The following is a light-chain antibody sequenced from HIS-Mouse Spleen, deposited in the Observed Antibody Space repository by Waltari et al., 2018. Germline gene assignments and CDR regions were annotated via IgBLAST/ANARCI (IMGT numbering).Light chain of an antibody. CDR3: QVWDSSSDHVV. CDR2: DDS. CDR1: DIGRKS. V-gene: IGLV3-21*03. Sequence: SYVLTQPPSVSVAPGKTARLTCGGNDIGRKSVHWYPQKPGQAPGLVVYDDSDRPSGIPERFSGSNSGNTATLTISRVEAGDEADYYCQVWDSSSDHVVFGGGTKLTVL. J-gene: IGLJ2*01.